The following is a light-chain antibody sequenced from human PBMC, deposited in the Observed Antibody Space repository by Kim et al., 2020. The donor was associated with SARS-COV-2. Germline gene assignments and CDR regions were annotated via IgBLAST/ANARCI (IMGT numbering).Light chain of an antibody. CDR1: QSLVHSDGNTY. CDR2: KVS. CDR3: MQGTHRPPLT. V-gene: IGKV2-30*02. Sequence: DVVMTQSPLSLPVTLGQPASISCRSSQSLVHSDGNTYLNWFQQRPGQSPRRLIYKVSNRDSGVPDRFSGSGSGTDFTLKISRVEAEDVGVYYCMQGTHRPPLTFGGGTTGDI. J-gene: IGKJ4*01.